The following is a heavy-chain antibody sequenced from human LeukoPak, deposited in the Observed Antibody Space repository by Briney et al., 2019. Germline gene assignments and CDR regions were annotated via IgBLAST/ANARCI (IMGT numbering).Heavy chain of an antibody. D-gene: IGHD3-16*01. CDR2: IKHNGDEL. Sequence: PGGSLRLSCAASGFTFSSYWMTWVRQAPGKGLEWVANIKHNGDELNYVDSVEDRFTISRDNAKNSLYLHMTDLRAEDAPVYYCARELRTFDSWGQGTLVTVSS. CDR1: GFTFSSYW. V-gene: IGHV3-7*01. CDR3: ARELRTFDS. J-gene: IGHJ4*02.